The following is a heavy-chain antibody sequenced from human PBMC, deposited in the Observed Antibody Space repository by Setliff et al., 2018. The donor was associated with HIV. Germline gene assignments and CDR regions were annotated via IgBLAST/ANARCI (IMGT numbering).Heavy chain of an antibody. J-gene: IGHJ4*02. Sequence: TCSVSGGSISSHYWSWIRQPPGKGLEWIGGIIPIFGTTDYAQNFQGRITITADESTSTAYMELSSLRSEDTAVYYCARDRALSGSYYDSSAYYPGLDFWGQGTLVTVSS. CDR1: GGSISSHY. D-gene: IGHD3-22*01. CDR2: IIPIFGTT. V-gene: IGHV1-69*01. CDR3: ARDRALSGSYYDSSAYYPGLDF.